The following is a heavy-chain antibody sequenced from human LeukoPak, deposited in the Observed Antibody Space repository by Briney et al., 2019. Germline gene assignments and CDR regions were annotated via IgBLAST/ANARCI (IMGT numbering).Heavy chain of an antibody. J-gene: IGHJ4*02. D-gene: IGHD3-10*02. V-gene: IGHV3-30*18. Sequence: PGRSLRLSCAASGFTFSSYGMHWVRQAPGKGLEWVAVISYDGSNKYYADSVKDRFTISRDNSKNTLYLQMNSLRAEDTAVYYCAKDVRDYFDYWGQGTLVTVSS. CDR1: GFTFSSYG. CDR3: AKDVRDYFDY. CDR2: ISYDGSNK.